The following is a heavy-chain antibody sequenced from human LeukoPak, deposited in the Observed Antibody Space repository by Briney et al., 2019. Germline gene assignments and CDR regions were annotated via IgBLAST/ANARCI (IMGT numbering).Heavy chain of an antibody. Sequence: GGSLRLSCAASGFTVSSNYMSWVRQAPGKGLEWVSVIYSGGSTYYADSVQGRFTISRDNSKNMLYLQMNSLRAEDTAVYYCARDRHSGTSLVYFDYWGQGTLVTVSS. CDR2: IYSGGST. CDR1: GFTVSSNY. V-gene: IGHV3-53*01. J-gene: IGHJ4*02. CDR3: ARDRHSGTSLVYFDY. D-gene: IGHD1-26*01.